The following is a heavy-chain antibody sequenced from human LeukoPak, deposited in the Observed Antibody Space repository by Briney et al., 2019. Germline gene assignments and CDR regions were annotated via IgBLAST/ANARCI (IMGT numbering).Heavy chain of an antibody. V-gene: IGHV1-46*01. D-gene: IGHD3-22*01. CDR3: ALHVYYYDSSGYNLDY. J-gene: IGHJ4*02. CDR1: GYTFTSYY. Sequence: ASVKVSCKASGYTFTSYYMHWVRQAPGQGLEWMGIINPSGGSTSYAQKFQGRVTMTRDTSTSTVYMELSSLRSEDTAVYYCALHVYYYDSSGYNLDYWGQGTLVTVSS. CDR2: INPSGGST.